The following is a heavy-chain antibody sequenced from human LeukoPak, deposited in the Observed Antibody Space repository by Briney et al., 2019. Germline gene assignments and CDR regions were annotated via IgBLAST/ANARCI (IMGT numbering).Heavy chain of an antibody. CDR2: ISALRGDT. D-gene: IGHD1-1*01. Sequence: ASVKVSCKASGYNFIYYGVNWVRQAPGQGREWMGWISALRGDTNYAQKVQGRVSMTTDTSTHTAYMAMRSLRSDAPAVYYCAREATGRAFDPWGQGTLVTVSS. V-gene: IGHV1-18*01. J-gene: IGHJ5*02. CDR1: GYNFIYYG. CDR3: AREATGRAFDP.